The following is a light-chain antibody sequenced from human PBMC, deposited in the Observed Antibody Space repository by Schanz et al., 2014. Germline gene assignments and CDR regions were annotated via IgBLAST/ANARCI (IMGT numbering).Light chain of an antibody. J-gene: IGKJ4*01. CDR1: QSVGSN. V-gene: IGKV3-15*01. CDR2: GAS. CDR3: QQYYGIPLT. Sequence: EIVMTQSPATLSVSPGDGATLSCRTSQSVGSNLAWYQQKPGQAPRLLIYGASTRATGLPARFSGSGSGTEFTLTISSLQAEDVAVYYCQQYYGIPLTFGGGTKVEIK.